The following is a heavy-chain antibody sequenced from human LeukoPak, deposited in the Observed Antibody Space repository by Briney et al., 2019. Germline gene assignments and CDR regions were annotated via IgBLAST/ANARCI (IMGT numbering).Heavy chain of an antibody. V-gene: IGHV4-61*09. D-gene: IGHD6-19*01. CDR2: IHTNGGT. CDR3: ARSIAVTGNRWLDP. Sequence: SETLSLTCTVSGDSITSGSYYWSWIRQPGGKGPEWVGHIHTNGGTKYNPSLESRVTISLETSDNQFSLELNSVTATDTAVYYCARSIAVTGNRWLDPWGQGTLVTVSS. J-gene: IGHJ5*02. CDR1: GDSITSGSYY.